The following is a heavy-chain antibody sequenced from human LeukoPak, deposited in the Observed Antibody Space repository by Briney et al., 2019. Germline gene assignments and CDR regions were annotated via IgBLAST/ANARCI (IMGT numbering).Heavy chain of an antibody. Sequence: GGSLRLSCAVSGFTFSSYAMSWVRQAPGKGLEWVSAISGSGGSTYYADSVKGRFTISRDNSKNTLYLQMYSLRAEDTAVYYCAKGPPIAVAGTAGGYWGQGTLVTVSS. V-gene: IGHV3-23*01. D-gene: IGHD6-19*01. J-gene: IGHJ4*02. CDR2: ISGSGGST. CDR1: GFTFSSYA. CDR3: AKGPPIAVAGTAGGY.